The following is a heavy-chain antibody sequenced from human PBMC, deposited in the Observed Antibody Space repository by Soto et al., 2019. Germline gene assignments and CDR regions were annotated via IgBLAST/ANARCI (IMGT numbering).Heavy chain of an antibody. Sequence: GGSLSLSCAASGFTFSTYAMHWVRQAPGKGLEWVAVISYDGSNKYYAASVKVRFTISRDNSKNKLYLQINSLRAEDTAVYYCARDAAVDYYGSMPGRHWGQGTLVTVSS. V-gene: IGHV3-30-3*01. CDR3: ARDAAVDYYGSMPGRH. D-gene: IGHD3-3*01. CDR2: ISYDGSNK. CDR1: GFTFSTYA. J-gene: IGHJ4*02.